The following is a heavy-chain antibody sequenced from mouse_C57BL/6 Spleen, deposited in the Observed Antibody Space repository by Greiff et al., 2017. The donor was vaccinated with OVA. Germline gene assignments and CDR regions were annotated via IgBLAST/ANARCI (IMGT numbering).Heavy chain of an antibody. CDR3: ARNYGSTYYYAMDY. CDR1: GFNIKDYY. Sequence: EVMLVESGAELVKPGASVKLSCTASGFNIKDYYMHWVKQRTEQGLEWIGRIDPEDGETKYAPKFQGKATITADTSSNTAYLQLSSLTSEDTAVYYCARNYGSTYYYAMDYWGQGTSVTVSS. J-gene: IGHJ4*01. V-gene: IGHV14-2*01. CDR2: IDPEDGET. D-gene: IGHD1-1*01.